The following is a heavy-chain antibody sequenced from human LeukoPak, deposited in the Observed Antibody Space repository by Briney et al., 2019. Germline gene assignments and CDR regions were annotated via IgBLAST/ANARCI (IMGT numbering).Heavy chain of an antibody. CDR1: AVAPTGYW. V-gene: IGHV3-74*01. CDR3: VRDPMIAGDY. J-gene: IGHJ4*02. CDR2: IHSNGRTI. Sequence: GGSLRLSCAASAVAPTGYWMHWFRQAPGKGPVWVSRIHSNGRTIDYAESVKGRFITSRDNAKNMLYLQMNSLRVEDTALYFCVRDPMIAGDYWGQGTRVTVST. D-gene: IGHD2-21*01.